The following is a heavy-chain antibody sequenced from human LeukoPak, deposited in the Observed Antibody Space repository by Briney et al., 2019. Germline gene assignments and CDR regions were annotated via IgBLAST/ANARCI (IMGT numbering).Heavy chain of an antibody. CDR3: ARGSDSSSFGWFDP. CDR2: INHSGST. D-gene: IGHD6-13*01. Sequence: SETLSLTCAVYRGSFSGYYWSWIRQPPGKGLEWIGEINHSGSTHYNPSLKSRVTISVDTSKNQFSLKLSPVTAADTAVYYCARGSDSSSFGWFDPWGQGTLVTVSS. V-gene: IGHV4-34*01. CDR1: RGSFSGYY. J-gene: IGHJ5*02.